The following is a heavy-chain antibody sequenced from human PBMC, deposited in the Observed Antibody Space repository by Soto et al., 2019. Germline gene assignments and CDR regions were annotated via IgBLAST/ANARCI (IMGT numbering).Heavy chain of an antibody. CDR1: GFAFDNHV. V-gene: IGHV3-30-3*01. Sequence: GGSLRLSCAASGFAFDNHVMHWVRQAPGKGLEWVGFISYDGSNQYYADSVTGRFTVSRDNSKNTLYLQMDSLRPEDAAVYYWARDWSGSYGSSFYFDYWGQGTLVTVSS. CDR3: ARDWSGSYGSSFYFDY. J-gene: IGHJ4*02. CDR2: ISYDGSNQ. D-gene: IGHD2-15*01.